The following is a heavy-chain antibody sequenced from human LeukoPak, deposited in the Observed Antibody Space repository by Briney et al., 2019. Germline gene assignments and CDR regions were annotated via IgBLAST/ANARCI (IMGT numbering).Heavy chain of an antibody. V-gene: IGHV1-69*05. J-gene: IGHJ4*02. Sequence: GASVKVSCKASGGTFSSYAISWVRQAPGQGLEWMGGIIPIFGTANYAQKFQGRLTMTTDTSTSTAYMELRSLRSDDTAVYYCARASVVVIAVDYWGQGTRVTVSS. CDR3: ARASVVVIAVDY. D-gene: IGHD2-21*01. CDR1: GGTFSSYA. CDR2: IIPIFGTA.